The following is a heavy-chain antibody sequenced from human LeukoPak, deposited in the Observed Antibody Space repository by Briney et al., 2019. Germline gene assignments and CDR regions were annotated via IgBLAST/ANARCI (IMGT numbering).Heavy chain of an antibody. CDR3: VRGEGGDYGGY. CDR1: GFTFSSYS. CDR2: ISSSSITI. V-gene: IGHV3-48*04. J-gene: IGHJ4*02. Sequence: GGSLRLYCAASGFTFSSYSMNWVRQAPGKGLERVSYISSSSITIDYADSVKGRFTISRDNAKSSLYLQMNSLRVEDTAVYYCVRGEGGDYGGYWGQGTLVTVSS. D-gene: IGHD4-17*01.